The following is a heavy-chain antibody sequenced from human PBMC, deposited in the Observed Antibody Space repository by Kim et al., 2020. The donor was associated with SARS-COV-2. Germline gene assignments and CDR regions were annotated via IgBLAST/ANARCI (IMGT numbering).Heavy chain of an antibody. CDR1: GFTFSNAW. V-gene: IGHV3-15*01. J-gene: IGHJ4*02. CDR3: TGSSWESDYFDY. CDR2: IKSKTDGGTT. Sequence: GGSLRLSCAASGFTFSNAWMSWVRQAPGKGLEWVGRIKSKTDGGTTDYAAPVKGRFTISRDDSKNTLYLQMNSLKTEDTAVYYSTGSSWESDYFDYWGQGTLVTVSS. D-gene: IGHD6-6*01.